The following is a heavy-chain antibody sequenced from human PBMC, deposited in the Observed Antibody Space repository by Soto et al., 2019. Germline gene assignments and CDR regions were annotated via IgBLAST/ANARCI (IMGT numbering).Heavy chain of an antibody. CDR1: GFTFGDYA. D-gene: IGHD1-7*01. Sequence: PGGSLRLSCTASGFTFGDYAMSWVRQAPGKGLEWVGFIRSRAYGGTTEYAASVKGRFTISRDDSKSIAYLQMNSLKTEDTAVYYCTRVNWNYVENWFDPWGQGTLVTVSS. CDR2: IRSRAYGGTT. V-gene: IGHV3-49*04. J-gene: IGHJ5*02. CDR3: TRVNWNYVENWFDP.